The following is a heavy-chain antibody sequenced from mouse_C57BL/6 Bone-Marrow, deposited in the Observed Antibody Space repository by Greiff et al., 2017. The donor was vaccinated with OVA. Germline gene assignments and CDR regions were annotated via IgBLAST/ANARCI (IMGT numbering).Heavy chain of an antibody. Sequence: QVQLKQSGAELVKPGASVKLSCKASGYTFTSYWMHWVKQRPGQGLEWIGMIHPNSGSTNYNEKFKSKATLTVDKSSSTAYMQLSSLTSEDSAVYYCARDDYGYFDDWGQGTTLTVSS. J-gene: IGHJ2*01. V-gene: IGHV1-64*01. CDR2: IHPNSGST. CDR3: ARDDYGYFDD. D-gene: IGHD2-4*01. CDR1: GYTFTSYW.